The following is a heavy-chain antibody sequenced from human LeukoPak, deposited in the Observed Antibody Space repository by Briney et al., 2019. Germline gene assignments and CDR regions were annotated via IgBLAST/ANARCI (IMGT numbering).Heavy chain of an antibody. V-gene: IGHV4-59*12. CDR1: GGSINNYY. D-gene: IGHD6-6*01. CDR3: ARAEYSSSSDYGMDV. Sequence: SETLSLTCTVSGGSINNYYWTWIRQPPGKRLEWIGYIYYSGTTSYNPSLESRVTISLDTSKNQFSLKLSSVTAADTAVYYCARAEYSSSSDYGMDVWGQGTTVTVSS. CDR2: IYYSGTT. J-gene: IGHJ6*02.